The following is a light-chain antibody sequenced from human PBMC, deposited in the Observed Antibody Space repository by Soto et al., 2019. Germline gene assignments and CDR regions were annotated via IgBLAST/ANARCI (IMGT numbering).Light chain of an antibody. J-gene: IGKJ4*01. V-gene: IGKV3-15*01. CDR2: GAS. CDR3: QQYNNWPPVT. CDR1: QSVSSK. Sequence: EIVMTQSPATLSVSPGERATLSCRASQSVSSKLAWYQQKPGQAPRLLIYGASTRATGIPARFSGSGSGTEFTLTISSLQSEDFAVDYCQQYNNWPPVTFGGGTKVDIK.